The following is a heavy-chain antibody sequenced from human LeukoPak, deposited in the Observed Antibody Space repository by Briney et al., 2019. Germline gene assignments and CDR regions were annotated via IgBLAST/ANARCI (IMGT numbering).Heavy chain of an antibody. V-gene: IGHV4-59*08. CDR1: GGSISSYY. D-gene: IGHD4-17*01. J-gene: IGHJ2*01. CDR3: ARLATTVTTNWYLDL. Sequence: SETLSLTCTVSGGSISSYYCSWIRQPPGKGLEWIGYIYYSGSTNYNPSLKGRVTISVDPSKNQFSLKLSSVTAADTAVYYCARLATTVTTNWYLDLWGRGSLVTVSS. CDR2: IYYSGST.